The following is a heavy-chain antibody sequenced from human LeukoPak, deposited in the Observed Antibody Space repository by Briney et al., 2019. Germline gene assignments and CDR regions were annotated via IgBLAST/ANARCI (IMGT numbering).Heavy chain of an antibody. V-gene: IGHV3-23*01. J-gene: IGHJ4*02. Sequence: PGGSLRLSCAVSGFSFSSFAMSWVRQAPGKGLEWVSGINGNGEKAEYADSVKGRLTISRDNSKNTLYLQMSSLRAEDTAVYFCAKEEGYTSGWYMKYWGQGTLVTVSS. CDR2: INGNGEKA. D-gene: IGHD6-19*01. CDR1: GFSFSSFA. CDR3: AKEEGYTSGWYMKY.